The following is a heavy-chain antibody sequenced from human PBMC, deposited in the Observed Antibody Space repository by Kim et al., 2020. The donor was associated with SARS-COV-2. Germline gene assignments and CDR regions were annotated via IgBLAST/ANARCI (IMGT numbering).Heavy chain of an antibody. Sequence: GGSLRLSCAASGFTFSSYGMHWVRQAPGKGLEWVAVISYDGSNKYYADSVKGRFTISRDNSKNTLYLQMNSLRAEDTAVYYCANDRYYDFWSVLRGAFD. J-gene: IGHJ3*02. D-gene: IGHD3-3*01. CDR2: ISYDGSNK. CDR1: GFTFSSYG. CDR3: ANDRYYDFWSVLRGAFD. V-gene: IGHV3-30*18.